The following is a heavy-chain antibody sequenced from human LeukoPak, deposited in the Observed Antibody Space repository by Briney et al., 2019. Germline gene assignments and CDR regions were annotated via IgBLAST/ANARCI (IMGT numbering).Heavy chain of an antibody. J-gene: IGHJ4*02. D-gene: IGHD3-3*01. Sequence: GGSLRLSCAASGFTFSSYSMNWVRQAPGKGLEWVSSISSSSSYIYYADSVKGRFTISRDNAKNSLYLQMNSLRAEDTAVYYCARDPEAYYDLWSGYYTKYYFDYWGQGTLVTVSS. CDR3: ARDPEAYYDLWSGYYTKYYFDY. V-gene: IGHV3-21*01. CDR1: GFTFSSYS. CDR2: ISSSSSYI.